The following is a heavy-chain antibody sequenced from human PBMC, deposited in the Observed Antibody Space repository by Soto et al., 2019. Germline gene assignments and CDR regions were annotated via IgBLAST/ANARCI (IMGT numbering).Heavy chain of an antibody. CDR1: CGSFSGYQ. D-gene: IGHD1-1*01. CDR3: ARGWRFDP. V-gene: IGHV4-34*01. CDR2: INHSGTT. J-gene: IGHJ5*02. Sequence: EALSLPCFVYCGSFSGYQWNWIRQSPGQGLEWIGEINHSGTTKYNPSLESRINLSVDTSKKQFSLKMFSVTAADTAIYYCARGWRFDPWGQGTQVTVSS.